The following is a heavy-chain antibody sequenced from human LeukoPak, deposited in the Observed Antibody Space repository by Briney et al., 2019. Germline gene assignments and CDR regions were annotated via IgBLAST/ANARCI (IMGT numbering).Heavy chain of an antibody. V-gene: IGHV3-23*01. CDR2: VSIGDSS. CDR3: AKGGVRGYSYGYLDY. D-gene: IGHD5-18*01. CDR1: GFTLSSFD. J-gene: IGHJ4*02. Sequence: GGSLRLSCAASGFTLSSFDMSWVRQAPGEGVEGVSVVSIGDSSYYAGSVKGRFTISRDKTKNTLYLQMHSLRADDTAVYYCAKGGVRGYSYGYLDYWGQGTLVTVSS.